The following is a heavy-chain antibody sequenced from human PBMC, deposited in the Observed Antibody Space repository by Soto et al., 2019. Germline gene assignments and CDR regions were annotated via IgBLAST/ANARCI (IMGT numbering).Heavy chain of an antibody. CDR2: IYHSGSA. J-gene: IGHJ4*02. CDR3: ARDGVGGADVLGLDS. Sequence: PSETLSLTCTVFGGSISSGDHYWSWIRQPPGKGLEWIGHIYHSGSAYYNPSLESRVSISIDTSNNQFSLKLSSMTAADTAVYYCARDGVGGADVLGLDSWGLGTLVTVSS. CDR1: GGSISSGDHY. D-gene: IGHD6-13*01. V-gene: IGHV4-30-4*01.